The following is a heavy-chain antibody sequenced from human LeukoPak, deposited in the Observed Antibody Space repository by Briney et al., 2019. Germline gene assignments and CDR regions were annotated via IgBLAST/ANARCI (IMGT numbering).Heavy chain of an antibody. D-gene: IGHD6-13*01. Sequence: KPSETLSLTCTVSGGSISSYYWSWIRQPAGKGLEWIGSIYYSGSTYYNPSLKSRVTISVDTSKNQFSLKLSSVTAADTAVYYCARRSIAAAGRVRRRESWYFDLWGRGTLVAVSS. J-gene: IGHJ2*01. CDR2: IYYSGST. V-gene: IGHV4-4*07. CDR3: ARRSIAAAGRVRRRESWYFDL. CDR1: GGSISSYY.